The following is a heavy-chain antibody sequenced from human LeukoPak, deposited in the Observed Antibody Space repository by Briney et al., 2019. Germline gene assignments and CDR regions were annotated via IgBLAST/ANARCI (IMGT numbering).Heavy chain of an antibody. Sequence: PGGSLRLSCAASGFTFSTYSMNWVRQAPGKGLEWVSYISSSSTTIYYADSVKGRFTISRDNSKNTLYLQMNSLRAEDTAVYYCAKAPGGVGISYYFDYWGQGTLVTVSS. J-gene: IGHJ4*02. V-gene: IGHV3-48*01. CDR1: GFTFSTYS. CDR2: ISSSSTTI. CDR3: AKAPGGVGISYYFDY. D-gene: IGHD4-23*01.